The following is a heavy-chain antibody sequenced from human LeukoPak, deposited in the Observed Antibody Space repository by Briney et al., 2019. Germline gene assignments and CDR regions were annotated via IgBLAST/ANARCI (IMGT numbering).Heavy chain of an antibody. CDR3: VRDMGYYDKV. CDR1: GFTFSTSW. CDR2: INTDGNTR. D-gene: IGHD3-22*01. V-gene: IGHV3-74*01. Sequence: GESLKISCATSGFTFSTSWMHWFRKAPGKGLVWVSRINTDGNTRDYADSVKGRFTISRDNAKNTLYLQMNSLRAEDTAVYYCVRDMGYYDKVWGQGTLVTVSS. J-gene: IGHJ4*02.